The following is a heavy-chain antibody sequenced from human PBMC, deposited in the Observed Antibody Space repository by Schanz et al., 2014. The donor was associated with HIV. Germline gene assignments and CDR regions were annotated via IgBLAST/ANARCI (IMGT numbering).Heavy chain of an antibody. D-gene: IGHD3-22*01. Sequence: QVQLVESGGGVVQPGRSLRLSCAASGFTFSSFGMHWVRQAPGKGLEWVAVSSSDGSEEYFADSVKGRFTISRDNSKNTLYLQMNSLRTEDTALYYCAKGASPYHDSSGFYPDYWSQGTLVTVSS. J-gene: IGHJ4*02. CDR1: GFTFSSFG. CDR3: AKGASPYHDSSGFYPDY. V-gene: IGHV3-30*18. CDR2: SSSDGSEE.